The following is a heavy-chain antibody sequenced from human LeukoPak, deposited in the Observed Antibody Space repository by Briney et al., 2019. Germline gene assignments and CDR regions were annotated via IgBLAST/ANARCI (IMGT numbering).Heavy chain of an antibody. Sequence: GRSLRLSSAASGFTFDDYAMHWVRQAPGKGLEWVSGISWNSGSIGYADSVKGRFTISRDNAKNSLYLQMNSLRAEDTALYYCAKGSWIQLPYYLDYWGQGTLVTVSS. CDR3: AKGSWIQLPYYLDY. D-gene: IGHD5-18*01. CDR1: GFTFDDYA. V-gene: IGHV3-9*01. CDR2: ISWNSGSI. J-gene: IGHJ4*02.